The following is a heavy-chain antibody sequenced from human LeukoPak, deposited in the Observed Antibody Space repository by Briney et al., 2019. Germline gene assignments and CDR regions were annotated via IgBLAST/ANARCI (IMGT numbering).Heavy chain of an antibody. D-gene: IGHD2-2*01. CDR2: INHSGST. V-gene: IGHV4-34*01. J-gene: IGHJ4*02. Sequence: PSETLSLTCAVYGGSFSGYYWSWIRQPPGKGLEWIGEINHSGSTNYNPSLKSRVTISVDTSKNQFSLKLSSVTAADTAVHYCARGLRRYCSSSSCPYYFDYWGQGTLVTVSS. CDR1: GGSFSGYY. CDR3: ARGLRRYCSSSSCPYYFDY.